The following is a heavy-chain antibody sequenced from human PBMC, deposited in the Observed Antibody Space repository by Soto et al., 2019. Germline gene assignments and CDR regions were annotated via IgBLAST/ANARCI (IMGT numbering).Heavy chain of an antibody. V-gene: IGHV3-74*01. Sequence: EVKLVESGGDLDQRGGSLRLSCAASGFPFSSYWMHWVRHTPGKGLDWVARISGDGVTTYYADSVTGRFTVSRDNAKNTLSLQISGLRAEDTAVYYCARDYYGLLTGYYTDYWGQGTLVSVSS. CDR1: GFPFSSYW. J-gene: IGHJ4*02. CDR3: ARDYYGLLTGYYTDY. CDR2: ISGDGVTT. D-gene: IGHD3-9*01.